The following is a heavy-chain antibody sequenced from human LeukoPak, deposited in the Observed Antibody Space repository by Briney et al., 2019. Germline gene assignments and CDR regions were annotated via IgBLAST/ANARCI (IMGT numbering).Heavy chain of an antibody. Sequence: RPGESLRFSCAASGFTFDDYAMNWVRQVPGRGLEGVSGINWNGRITEYADSVKDRFTISRQNTKNSLYLYMNNLGGEDTALYFCARGSVQLWLRYTYYYMDVWGKGTTVTVSS. CDR2: INWNGRIT. CDR1: GFTFDDYA. CDR3: ARGSVQLWLRYTYYYMDV. D-gene: IGHD5-18*01. V-gene: IGHV3-20*04. J-gene: IGHJ6*03.